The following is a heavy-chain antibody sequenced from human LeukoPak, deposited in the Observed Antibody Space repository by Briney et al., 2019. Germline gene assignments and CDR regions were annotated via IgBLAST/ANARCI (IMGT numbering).Heavy chain of an antibody. V-gene: IGHV3-23*01. D-gene: IGHD3-10*01. CDR3: AKDLILGLGELPYYFDY. J-gene: IGHJ4*02. CDR1: GFTFSSYA. CDR2: ISGSGGST. Sequence: GSLRLSCAASGFTFSSYAMSWVRQAPGKGLEWVSAISGSGGSTYYADSVKGRFTISRDNSKNTLYLQMNSLRAEDTAVYYCAKDLILGLGELPYYFDYWGQGTLVTVSS.